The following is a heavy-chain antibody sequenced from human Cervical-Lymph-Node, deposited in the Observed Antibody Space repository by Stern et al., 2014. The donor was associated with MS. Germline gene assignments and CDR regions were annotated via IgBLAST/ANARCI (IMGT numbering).Heavy chain of an antibody. CDR1: GYIFTSDD. Sequence: VQLVESGAEVKKPGASVKVSCKASGYIFTSDDINWVRQASGQGLEWMAWINPDSGDTRYAQKFQGRVTLTRDTSINTAYMEMTSLTSDDTAIYYCTKAWESWGQGTLITVSS. CDR3: TKAWES. CDR2: INPDSGDT. D-gene: IGHD1-26*01. V-gene: IGHV1-8*01. J-gene: IGHJ5*02.